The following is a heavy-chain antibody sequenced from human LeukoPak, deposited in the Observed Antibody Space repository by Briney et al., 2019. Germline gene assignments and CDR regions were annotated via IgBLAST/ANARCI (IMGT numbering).Heavy chain of an antibody. Sequence: GASVKVSCKASGFHFASYGITWVRQAPGQGLEWMGWISVNNGNTHYAQSFQDRLTMTTDTSTSTAYLEVRSLRYDDTAIYYCQRITIFGVIIDFDYWGQGTLVTVPS. CDR3: QRITIFGVIIDFDY. J-gene: IGHJ4*02. CDR1: GFHFASYG. CDR2: ISVNNGNT. V-gene: IGHV1-18*01. D-gene: IGHD3-3*01.